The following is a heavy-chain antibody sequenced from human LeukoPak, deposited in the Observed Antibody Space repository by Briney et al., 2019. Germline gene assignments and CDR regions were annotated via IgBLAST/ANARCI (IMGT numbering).Heavy chain of an antibody. CDR2: IRYDGSNK. CDR3: AKDIVVVPAADDI. V-gene: IGHV3-30*02. D-gene: IGHD2-2*01. Sequence: PGGSLRLSCAASGFTFSSYGMHWVRQAPGKGLEWVAFIRYDGSNKYYADSAKGRFTISRDNSKNTLYLQMNSLRAEDTAVYYCAKDIVVVPAADDIWGQGTMVTVSS. CDR1: GFTFSSYG. J-gene: IGHJ3*02.